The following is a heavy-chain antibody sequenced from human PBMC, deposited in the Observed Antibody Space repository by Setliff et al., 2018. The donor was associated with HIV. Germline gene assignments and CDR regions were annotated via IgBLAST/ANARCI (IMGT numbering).Heavy chain of an antibody. Sequence: SETLSLTCTVSGGSISSSNYYWGWIRQLPGKGLEWIGSIYYSGSTYYNPSLKSRVTISVDRSQNHFSLRLSSVTAADTAVYYCAREVAYYDSSRYLLLYYFDSWGQGTLVTVSS. D-gene: IGHD3-22*01. CDR1: GGSISSSNYY. J-gene: IGHJ4*02. CDR2: IYYSGST. V-gene: IGHV4-39*07. CDR3: AREVAYYDSSRYLLLYYFDS.